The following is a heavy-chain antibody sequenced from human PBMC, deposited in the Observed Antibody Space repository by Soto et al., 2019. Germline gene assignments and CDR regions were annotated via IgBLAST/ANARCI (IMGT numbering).Heavy chain of an antibody. CDR2: IYDSGST. J-gene: IGHJ4*02. CDR3: ARIYYDSVFDY. CDR1: GGSISSSSYY. Sequence: PSETLSLTCTVSGGSISSSSYYWGWFRQPPGKGLEWIGSIYDSGSTYYNPSLKSRVTISVDTSKNQFFLKLSSVTAADTAVYYCARIYYDSVFDYWGQGTLVTVS. V-gene: IGHV4-39*01. D-gene: IGHD3-22*01.